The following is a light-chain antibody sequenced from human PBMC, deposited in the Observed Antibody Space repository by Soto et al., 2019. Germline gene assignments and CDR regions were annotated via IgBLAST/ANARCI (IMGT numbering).Light chain of an antibody. J-gene: IGLJ2*01. V-gene: IGLV1-40*01. CDR1: SSNIGAGYD. Sequence: QPVLTQPPSVSGAPGQRVTISCTGSSSNIGAGYDVHWYQQLPGTAPKLLIYGNSNRPSGVPDRFSGSKSGTSASLALTGLQAEDEADYYCQSYDSSLSSVVFGGGTKLTVL. CDR3: QSYDSSLSSVV. CDR2: GNS.